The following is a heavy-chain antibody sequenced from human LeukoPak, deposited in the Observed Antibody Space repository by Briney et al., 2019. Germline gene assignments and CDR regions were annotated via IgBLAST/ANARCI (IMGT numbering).Heavy chain of an antibody. CDR1: GFTFSSYE. J-gene: IGHJ4*02. D-gene: IGHD5-12*01. Sequence: PGGSLRPSCAASGFTFSSYEVNWVRQAPGKGLEWVSYISSSGSTIYYADSVKGRFTISRDNAKNSLYLQMNSLRAEGTAVYYCASLYSGYDDAFDYWGQGTLVTVSS. CDR3: ASLYSGYDDAFDY. CDR2: ISSSGSTI. V-gene: IGHV3-48*03.